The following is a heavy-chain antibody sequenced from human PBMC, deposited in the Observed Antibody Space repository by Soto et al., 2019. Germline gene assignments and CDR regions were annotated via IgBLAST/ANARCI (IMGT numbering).Heavy chain of an antibody. D-gene: IGHD2-21*02. CDR3: ARGAVVVTAILPDY. CDR1: GGSISNYY. J-gene: IGHJ4*02. V-gene: IGHV4-4*07. CDR2: IYTSGSI. Sequence: SETLSLTCSVSGGSISNYYWSWIRQPAGKGLEWIGRIYTSGSINYNPSLKSRATISIDTSKNQFSLNLSSVTAADTAVYYCARGAVVVTAILPDYWGQGILVTVSS.